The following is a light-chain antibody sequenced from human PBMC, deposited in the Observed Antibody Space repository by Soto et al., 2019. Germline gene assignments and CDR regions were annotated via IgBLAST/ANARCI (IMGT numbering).Light chain of an antibody. J-gene: IGKJ1*01. CDR2: GAS. V-gene: IGKV3-20*01. CDR3: QQYGGSPRT. Sequence: EIVLTQSPGTLSLSPGEGATLSCRASQSIGGNFLAWYQQRRGQAPRLLIHGASNRATGIPDRFSGSGSGTDFPLTITRLEPEDFAVYYCQQYGGSPRTFGPGTKVEVK. CDR1: QSIGGNF.